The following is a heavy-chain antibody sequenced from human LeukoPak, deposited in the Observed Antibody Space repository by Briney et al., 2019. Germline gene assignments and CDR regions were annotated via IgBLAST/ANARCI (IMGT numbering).Heavy chain of an antibody. CDR2: IIPIFGTA. CDR3: AREFEGYCSSTSCYPTNWFDP. Sequence: SVKVYCKASGGTFSSYAISWVRQAPGQGLEWMGGIIPIFGTANYAQKFQGRVTITTDESTSTAYMELSSLRSEDTAVYYCAREFEGYCSSTSCYPTNWFDPWGQGTLVTVSS. CDR1: GGTFSSYA. V-gene: IGHV1-69*05. J-gene: IGHJ5*02. D-gene: IGHD2-2*01.